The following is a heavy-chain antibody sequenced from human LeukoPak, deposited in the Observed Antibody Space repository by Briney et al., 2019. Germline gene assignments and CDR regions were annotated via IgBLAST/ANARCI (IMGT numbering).Heavy chain of an antibody. CDR1: GFTLSIYA. CDR2: IQYVGSNK. J-gene: IGHJ4*02. CDR3: AKPAAAAGLNEYYFDS. Sequence: PGGSLGLSCAASGFTLSIYAMHGAPRAPGRGLEGGEFIQYVGSNKDYADSVKGRFTISRDNAKNSLFLQMNSLRAEDTAVYYCAKPAAAAGLNEYYFDSWGQGTLVTVSP. D-gene: IGHD6-13*01. V-gene: IGHV3-30*02.